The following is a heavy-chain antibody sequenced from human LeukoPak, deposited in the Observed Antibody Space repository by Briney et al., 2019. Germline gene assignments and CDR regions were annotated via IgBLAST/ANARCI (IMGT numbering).Heavy chain of an antibody. CDR2: IYSGGTT. CDR3: AKDRGKYYGSGSYPYFDY. CDR1: GFTVSSNY. Sequence: GGSLRLSCAASGFTVSSNYMSWVRQAPGKGLEWVSVIYSGGTTYYADSVKGRFTISRDNSKNTLYLQMNSLRAEDTAVYHCAKDRGKYYGSGSYPYFDYWGQGTLVTVSS. D-gene: IGHD3-10*01. V-gene: IGHV3-66*01. J-gene: IGHJ4*02.